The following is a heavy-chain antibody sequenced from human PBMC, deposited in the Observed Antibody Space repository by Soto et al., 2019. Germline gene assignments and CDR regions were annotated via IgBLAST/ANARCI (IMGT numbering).Heavy chain of an antibody. D-gene: IGHD6-13*01. V-gene: IGHV4-31*03. Sequence: QVQLQESGPGLVKPSQTLSLTCTVSGGSISSGGYYWSWIRHHPGKGLEWIGYIYYSGRTHYNPSLKSRVTISVDTSKNQFSLKLSSVTAADMAVYYCARVFSDSSSFFDPWGQGTLVTVSS. J-gene: IGHJ5*02. CDR2: IYYSGRT. CDR3: ARVFSDSSSFFDP. CDR1: GGSISSGGYY.